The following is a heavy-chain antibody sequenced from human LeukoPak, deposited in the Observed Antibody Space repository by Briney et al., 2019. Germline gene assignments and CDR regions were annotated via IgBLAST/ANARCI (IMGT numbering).Heavy chain of an antibody. CDR1: GFTFGDFS. CDR2: IGRDSSRI. V-gene: IGHV3-43*01. Sequence: GGSLRLSCAGSGFTFGDFSMHWVRQSPGKGLEWVGLIGRDSSRIHYGDSVKGRFSISRDNSKNSLYLQMSSLRTEDTALYYCVKERWGSRYSAFDFWGQGTLVTVSS. D-gene: IGHD2-15*01. J-gene: IGHJ4*02. CDR3: VKERWGSRYSAFDF.